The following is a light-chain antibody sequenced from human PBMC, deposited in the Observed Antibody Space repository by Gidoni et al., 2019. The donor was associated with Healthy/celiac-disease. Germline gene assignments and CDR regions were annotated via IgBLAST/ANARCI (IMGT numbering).Light chain of an antibody. Sequence: DIHMTQSPSSLSASVGDRVTITCRASQSISSYLNWYQQKPGKAPKLLIYAASSLQSGVPSRFSGSGSGTDFTITISSLQPEDFATYYCQQSYSTPLTFGGXTKVEIK. V-gene: IGKV1-39*01. J-gene: IGKJ4*01. CDR2: AAS. CDR3: QQSYSTPLT. CDR1: QSISSY.